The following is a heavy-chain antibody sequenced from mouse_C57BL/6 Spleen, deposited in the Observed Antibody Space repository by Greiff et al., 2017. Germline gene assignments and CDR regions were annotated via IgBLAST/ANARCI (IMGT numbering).Heavy chain of an antibody. V-gene: IGHV5-6*01. J-gene: IGHJ2*01. CDR2: ISSGGSYT. CDR3: ASVLYYFGY. CDR1: GFTFSSYG. Sequence: EVQLVESGGDLVKPGGSLKLSCAASGFTFSSYGMSWVRQTPDKRLEWVATISSGGSYTYYPDSVKGRFTISRDNAKTTLYLQMSSLKSEDTAMYYCASVLYYFGYWGQGTTLTVSS.